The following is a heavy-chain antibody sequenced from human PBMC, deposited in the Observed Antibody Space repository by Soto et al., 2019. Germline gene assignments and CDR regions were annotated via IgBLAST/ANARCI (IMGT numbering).Heavy chain of an antibody. D-gene: IGHD6-19*01. V-gene: IGHV1-46*01. J-gene: IGHJ4*02. CDR3: ARDRGSGWYGADY. Sequence: QVQLVQSGAEVKKPGASMKVSCKASGYTFTRYYVHWVRQAPGQGLEWMGMINPSGGSTSYAQKFQGRVTMTRDTSKSTVYMELSSLRSEDTAVYYWARDRGSGWYGADYWGQGTLVTVSS. CDR1: GYTFTRYY. CDR2: INPSGGST.